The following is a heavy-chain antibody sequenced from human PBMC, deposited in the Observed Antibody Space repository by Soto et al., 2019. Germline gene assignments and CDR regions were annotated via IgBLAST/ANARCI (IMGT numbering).Heavy chain of an antibody. CDR1: GFTFSSYW. CDR3: AREDYGSGSRMDV. J-gene: IGHJ6*02. CDR2: INSDGSST. V-gene: IGHV3-74*01. Sequence: GGSLRVSCAVSGFTFSSYWMHWVRQAPGKGLVWVSRINSDGSSTSYADSVKGRFTISRDNAKNTLYLQMNSLRAEDTAVYYCAREDYGSGSRMDVWGQGTTVTVSS. D-gene: IGHD3-10*01.